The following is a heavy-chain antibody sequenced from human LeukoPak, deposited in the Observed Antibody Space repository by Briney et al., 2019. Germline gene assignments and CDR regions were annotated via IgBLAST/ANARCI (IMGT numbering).Heavy chain of an antibody. CDR3: AARGPYCSGGSCHSHVDGMDV. D-gene: IGHD2-15*01. Sequence: ASVKVSCKASGYTFTGYYMHWVRQAPGQGLEWMGWINPNSGGTNYAQKFQGRVTMTRDTSISTAYMELRSLRSDDTAVYYCAARGPYCSGGSCHSHVDGMDVWGQGTTVTVSS. CDR1: GYTFTGYY. V-gene: IGHV1-2*02. J-gene: IGHJ6*02. CDR2: INPNSGGT.